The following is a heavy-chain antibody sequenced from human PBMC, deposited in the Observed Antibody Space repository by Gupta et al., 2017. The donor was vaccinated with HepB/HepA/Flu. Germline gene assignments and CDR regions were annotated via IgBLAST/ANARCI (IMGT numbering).Heavy chain of an antibody. CDR2: IKKDGSEK. CDR1: GFPFSTYW. CDR3: ARDSSQDVWSNYIDD. D-gene: IGHD3-10*01. J-gene: IGHJ4*02. V-gene: IGHV3-7*01. Sequence: EVQLVESGGGLVQPGGSLRLSCAASGFPFSTYWMAWVRQAPGKGLEGVANIKKDGSEKYYADAGKGRFTLSRDNAKKSLYLQMKRLRVDDTAVYYCARDSSQDVWSNYIDDGGQGTVVTVSS.